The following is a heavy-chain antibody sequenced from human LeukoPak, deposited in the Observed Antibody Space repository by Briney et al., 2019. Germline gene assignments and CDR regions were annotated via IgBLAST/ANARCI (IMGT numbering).Heavy chain of an antibody. CDR1: GGSISSSNYY. D-gene: IGHD3-9*01. V-gene: IGHV4-39*01. CDR2: IYYSGNT. J-gene: IGHJ4*02. Sequence: SETLSLTCTVSGGSISSSNYYWGWVRQPPGKGLEWIGSIYYSGNTYYNPSLKSRVTISVDTSKNQFSLKLSSVTAADTAVYYCARGTDILTGYYNFDYWGQGTLVTVSS. CDR3: ARGTDILTGYYNFDY.